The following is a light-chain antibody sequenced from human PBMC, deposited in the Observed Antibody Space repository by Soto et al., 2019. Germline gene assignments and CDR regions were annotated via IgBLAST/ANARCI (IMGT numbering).Light chain of an antibody. V-gene: IGKV3-20*01. CDR3: QQYGSSPQIT. Sequence: VMTQSPATLSLSPGERATLSCRASQSVSSYLAWYQQKPGQAPRLLIYGASNRATGISDRFSGSGSGTEFALTISRLEPEDFAVYYCQQYGSSPQITFGQGTRLEIK. CDR2: GAS. CDR1: QSVSSY. J-gene: IGKJ5*01.